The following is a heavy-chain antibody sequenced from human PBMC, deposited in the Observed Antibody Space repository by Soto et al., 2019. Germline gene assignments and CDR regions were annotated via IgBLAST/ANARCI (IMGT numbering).Heavy chain of an antibody. CDR2: VYYSGST. CDR1: RGSINNYY. V-gene: IGHV4-59*01. J-gene: IGHJ4*02. Sequence: LSLTCTVSRGSINNYYWTWIRQPPGKGLEWIGYVYYSGSTNYDPSLKGRLTISLDTSKKQFSLKLTSLTAADTAVYYCARAPGHCSRAGCHNLDYWGRGTPVTVSS. D-gene: IGHD2-2*02. CDR3: ARAPGHCSRAGCHNLDY.